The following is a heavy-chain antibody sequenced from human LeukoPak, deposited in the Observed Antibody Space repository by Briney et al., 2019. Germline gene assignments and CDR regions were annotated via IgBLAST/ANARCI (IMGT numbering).Heavy chain of an antibody. CDR1: GFSLSTSGVG. V-gene: IGHV2-5*01. J-gene: IGHJ3*02. CDR3: AHRRCSGGSCSPYDAFDI. Sequence: SGPTLVNPTQTLTLTCTFSGFSLSTSGVGVGWIRQPPGKALEWLALIYWNDDKRYSPSLKSRLTITKDTSKNQVVLTMTNMDPVHSAIYYCAHRRCSGGSCSPYDAFDIWGQGTMVTVSS. D-gene: IGHD2-15*01. CDR2: IYWNDDK.